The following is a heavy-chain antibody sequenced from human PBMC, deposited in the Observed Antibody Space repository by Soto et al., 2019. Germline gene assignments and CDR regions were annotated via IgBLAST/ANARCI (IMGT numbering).Heavy chain of an antibody. CDR2: ISENGDRQ. J-gene: IGHJ4*02. CDR3: ARRLAPSVSALGY. Sequence: GGSLRLSCTVSGLTFSSSSIHWVRQAPGKGLEWVAVISENGDRQYSTDSVRGRFLVSRDTFNNTIYLQMNSLRPEDTGEYFCARRLAPSVSALGYWGQGALVTVSS. V-gene: IGHV3-30-3*01. D-gene: IGHD1-26*01. CDR1: GLTFSSSS.